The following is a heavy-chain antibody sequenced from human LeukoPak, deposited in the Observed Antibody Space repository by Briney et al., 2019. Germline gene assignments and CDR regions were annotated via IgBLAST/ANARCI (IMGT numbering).Heavy chain of an antibody. D-gene: IGHD3-22*01. J-gene: IGHJ3*02. CDR3: AKETYYDSSGYYYPGAFDI. V-gene: IGHV3-21*04. Sequence: GGSLRLSCTASGFTFSGYSMNWIRQAPGKGLEWVSSFGTRSTSVYHAGSVKGRFTISRDNSKNTLYLQMNSLRAEDTAVYYCAKETYYDSSGYYYPGAFDIWGQGTMVTVSS. CDR1: GFTFSGYS. CDR2: FGTRSTSV.